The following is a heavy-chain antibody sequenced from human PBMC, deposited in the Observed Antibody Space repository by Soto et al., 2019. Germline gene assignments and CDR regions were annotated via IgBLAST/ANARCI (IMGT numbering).Heavy chain of an antibody. CDR2: IKRDASEK. Sequence: EVQLVESGGDLVQPGGSLRLSCAASGFAFGNYWMSWVRQAPGKGLEWVATIKRDASEKKYVDSVKGRFTMSRDNAKNSLFLQMDSLGTEDSSFYCCATDSGYGSGSFVNYDLDFWGHGTMVTVSS. J-gene: IGHJ4*01. CDR3: ATDSGYGSGSFVNYDLDF. D-gene: IGHD3-10*01. V-gene: IGHV3-7*01. CDR1: GFAFGNYW.